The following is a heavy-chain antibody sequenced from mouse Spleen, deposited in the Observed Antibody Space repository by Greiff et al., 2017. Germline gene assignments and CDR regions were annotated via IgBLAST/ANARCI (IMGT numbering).Heavy chain of an antibody. V-gene: IGHV1-7*01. Sequence: QVQLKQPGAELVRPGSSVKLSCKASGYTFTNYWMHWVKQRPGQGLEWIGYINPSTGYTEYNQNFKDKATLTADKSSSTAYMQLSSLTSEDSAIYYCARHYRYDWDYWGQGTTLTVSS. D-gene: IGHD2-14*01. CDR3: ARHYRYDWDY. CDR1: GYTFTNYW. J-gene: IGHJ2*01. CDR2: INPSTGYT.